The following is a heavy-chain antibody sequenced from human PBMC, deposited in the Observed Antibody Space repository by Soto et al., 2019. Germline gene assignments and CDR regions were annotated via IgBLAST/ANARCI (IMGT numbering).Heavy chain of an antibody. V-gene: IGHV3-73*01. CDR2: IRSKVNNYAA. Sequence: GGSLRLSCAASGVTFSGSTMHWVRQASGKGLEWVGRIRSKVNNYAAAYAASVEGRFTISKDDSQNTTYLQMNSLKTEDTALYYCTRMGAEDYWYLELWGRGSLVTVSS. J-gene: IGHJ2*01. CDR3: TRMGAEDYWYLEL. CDR1: GVTFSGST. D-gene: IGHD3-16*01.